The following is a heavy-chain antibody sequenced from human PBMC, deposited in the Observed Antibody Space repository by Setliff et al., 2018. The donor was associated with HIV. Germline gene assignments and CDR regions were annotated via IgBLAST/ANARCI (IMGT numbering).Heavy chain of an antibody. CDR1: GFTFSTHS. Sequence: GGSLRLSCVVSGFTFSTHSMLWVRQTPGKGLEWVSSITGSGDSTYYADSVKGRFTISRDNSKNTLYLQMNSLRVEDMAVYYCAKDDSTRDGYITIFDYWGQGTLVTV. D-gene: IGHD3-3*01. J-gene: IGHJ4*02. V-gene: IGHV3-23*01. CDR2: ITGSGDST. CDR3: AKDDSTRDGYITIFDY.